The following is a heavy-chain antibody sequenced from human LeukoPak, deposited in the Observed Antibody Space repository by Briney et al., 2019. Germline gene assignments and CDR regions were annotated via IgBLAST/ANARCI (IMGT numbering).Heavy chain of an antibody. D-gene: IGHD2-2*01. Sequence: GGSLRLSCAGSGFTFSDYYMSWIRQAPGKGLEWVSYISSSDTTIYYADSVKGQFTISRDNAQNSLYLQMNTLRADDTAVYYCARADCSSTSCYELDYWGQGTLVTVSS. J-gene: IGHJ4*02. CDR3: ARADCSSTSCYELDY. CDR2: ISSSDTTI. CDR1: GFTFSDYY. V-gene: IGHV3-11*04.